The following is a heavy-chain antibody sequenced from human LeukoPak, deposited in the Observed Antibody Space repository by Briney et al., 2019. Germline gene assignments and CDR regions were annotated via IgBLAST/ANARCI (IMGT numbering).Heavy chain of an antibody. CDR1: GYSFTSYW. V-gene: IGHV5-51*01. J-gene: IGHJ3*02. Sequence: HGESLKISCKGSGYSFTSYWIGWVRQMPGKGLEWMGIIYPGDSDTRYSPSFQGQVTISADKSISTAYLQWSSLKASDTAMYYCARHLPPGTTKKVTTYFFAFDIWGQGTMVTVSS. D-gene: IGHD4-11*01. CDR2: IYPGDSDT. CDR3: ARHLPPGTTKKVTTYFFAFDI.